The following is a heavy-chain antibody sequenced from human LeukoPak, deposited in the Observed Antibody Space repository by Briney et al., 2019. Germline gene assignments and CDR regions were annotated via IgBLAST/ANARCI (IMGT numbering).Heavy chain of an antibody. CDR3: AKAASIGDRAMSLMVL. V-gene: IGHV3-30*02. CDR2: LRYDGRNK. J-gene: IGHJ4*02. D-gene: IGHD5-18*01. Sequence: GGSLSLSCELSVFTLSVLGVLCVPRSTGKGRQWLAFLRYDGRNKDGTDSGKGRFSISKAKYKITLYLHMNSLRAEDTAVYYCAKAASIGDRAMSLMVLWGQGTLVTVCS. CDR1: VFTLSVLG.